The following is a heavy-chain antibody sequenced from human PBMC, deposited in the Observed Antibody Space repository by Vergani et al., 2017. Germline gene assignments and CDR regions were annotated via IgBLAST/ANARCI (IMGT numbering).Heavy chain of an antibody. D-gene: IGHD6-13*01. J-gene: IGHJ6*02. CDR3: ATVQQQLVDEKSMAHYYYGMDV. CDR1: GFTFSDYY. CDR2: ISSSSSYT. Sequence: VQLLESGGGLVQPGGSLRLSCAASGFTFSDYYMSWIRQAPGKGLEWVSYISSSSSYTNYADSVKGRFTISRDNAQNSLYLQMNSLRAEDTAVYYCATVQQQLVDEKSMAHYYYGMDVWGQGTTVTVSS. V-gene: IGHV3-11*03.